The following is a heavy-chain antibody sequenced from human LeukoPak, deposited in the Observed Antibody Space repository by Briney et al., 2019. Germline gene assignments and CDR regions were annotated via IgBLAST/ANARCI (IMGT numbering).Heavy chain of an antibody. CDR2: INTNTGNP. V-gene: IGHV7-4-1*02. J-gene: IGHJ6*03. D-gene: IGHD3-10*01. CDR1: GYTFTSYA. Sequence: GASVKVSCKASGYTFTSYAMNWVRQAPGQGLEWMGWINTNTGNPTYAQGFTGRFVFSLDTSVSTAYLQISSLKAEDTAVYYCARVYYGSGSYYYYYYMDVWGKGTTVTVSS. CDR3: ARVYYGSGSYYYYYYMDV.